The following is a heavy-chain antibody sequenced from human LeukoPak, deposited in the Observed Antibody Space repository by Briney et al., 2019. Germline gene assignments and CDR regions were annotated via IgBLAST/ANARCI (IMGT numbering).Heavy chain of an antibody. Sequence: SETLSLTCSVSNGSMTSDSYYWAWVRQPPGKGLEWIGSIFYSGKTYYSASLKSRVTVSLDTSKKNFSLRLTSMTAADTAVYYCARLWRVATWLDVWGQGVLVTVSS. CDR2: IFYSGKT. CDR1: NGSMTSDSYY. J-gene: IGHJ5*02. V-gene: IGHV4-39*02. CDR3: ARLWRVATWLDV. D-gene: IGHD3-10*01.